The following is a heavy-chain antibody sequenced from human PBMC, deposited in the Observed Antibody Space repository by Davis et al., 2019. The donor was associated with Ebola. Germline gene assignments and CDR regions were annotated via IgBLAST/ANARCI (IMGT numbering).Heavy chain of an antibody. V-gene: IGHV4-34*01. CDR3: ARGRGRIGMDV. CDR1: GGSFSGYY. Sequence: SQTLSLTCAVYGGSFSGYYWSWIRQPPGKGLEWIGEINHSGSTNYNPSLKSRVTISVDTSKNQFSLKLSSVTAADTAVYYCARGRGRIGMDVWGQGTTVTVSS. CDR2: INHSGST. D-gene: IGHD2/OR15-2a*01. J-gene: IGHJ6*02.